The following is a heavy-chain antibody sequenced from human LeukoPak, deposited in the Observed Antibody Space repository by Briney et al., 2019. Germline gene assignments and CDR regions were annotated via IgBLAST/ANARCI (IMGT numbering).Heavy chain of an antibody. Sequence: GGSLRLSCAASGFTFSSYSMSWVRQAPGKGLKWVSSTSSSSSYIYYADSVKGRFTISRDNAKNSLYLQMNSLRAEDTAVYYCARSSSGSYFLGYWGQGTLVTVSS. J-gene: IGHJ4*02. D-gene: IGHD1-26*01. CDR3: ARSSSGSYFLGY. V-gene: IGHV3-21*01. CDR1: GFTFSSYS. CDR2: TSSSSSYI.